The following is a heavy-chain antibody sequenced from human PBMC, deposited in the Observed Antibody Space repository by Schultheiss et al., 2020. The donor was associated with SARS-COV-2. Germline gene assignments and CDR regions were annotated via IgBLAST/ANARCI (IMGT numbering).Heavy chain of an antibody. CDR2: ISGSGGST. CDR3: ASPDGILWDAAFQH. Sequence: GGSLRLSCAASGFTVSSNYMSWVRQAPGKGLEWVSAISGSGGSTYYADSVKGRFTISRDNAKNSLYLQMNSLRAEDTAVYYCASPDGILWDAAFQHWGQGTLVTVSS. V-gene: IGHV3-11*04. J-gene: IGHJ1*01. CDR1: GFTVSSNY. D-gene: IGHD2-21*01.